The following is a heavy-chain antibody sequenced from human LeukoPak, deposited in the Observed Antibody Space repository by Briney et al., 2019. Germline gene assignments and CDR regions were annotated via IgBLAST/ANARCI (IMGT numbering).Heavy chain of an antibody. Sequence: SETLSLTCTVSGYSISSGYYWGWIRQPPGKGLEWIGSIHHSGSTYYNPSLKSRVTVSVDTSKNHFSLRLGSVTAADTAVYYCARRTGGLDAFDIWGQGTMVTVSS. D-gene: IGHD3-16*01. CDR3: ARRTGGLDAFDI. V-gene: IGHV4-38-2*02. J-gene: IGHJ3*02. CDR1: GYSISSGYY. CDR2: IHHSGST.